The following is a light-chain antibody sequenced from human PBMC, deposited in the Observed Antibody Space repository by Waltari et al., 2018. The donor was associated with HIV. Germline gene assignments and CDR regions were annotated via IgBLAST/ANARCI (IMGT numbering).Light chain of an antibody. CDR3: QAWDRSLWV. Sequence: SYELTQPPSLSVSPGQTASITCSGDKLGDKYACWYQQKPGQSPVLVIYQDSKRPSGIPERFSGSNFGNTATPTISGTQAMDEADYYCQAWDRSLWVFGGGTKLTVL. V-gene: IGLV3-1*01. CDR2: QDS. CDR1: KLGDKY. J-gene: IGLJ3*02.